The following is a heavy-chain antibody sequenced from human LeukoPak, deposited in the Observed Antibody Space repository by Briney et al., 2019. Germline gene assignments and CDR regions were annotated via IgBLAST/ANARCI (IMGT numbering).Heavy chain of an antibody. V-gene: IGHV3-74*01. D-gene: IGHD2-2*01. CDR3: AGGLLSTSSQS. Sequence: GGSLRLSCAGSGFTFSSYWMHWVRQVPGKGLVWASRINNDGSSTIYADSVKGRFTISRDNAKNTVYLQMNSLRAEDTAVYYCAGGLLSTSSQSWGQGTLVTVSS. CDR1: GFTFSSYW. CDR2: INNDGSST. J-gene: IGHJ5*02.